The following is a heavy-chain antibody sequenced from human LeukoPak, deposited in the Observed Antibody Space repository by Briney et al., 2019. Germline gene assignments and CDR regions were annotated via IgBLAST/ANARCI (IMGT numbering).Heavy chain of an antibody. Sequence: PGGSLRLSCAASGFTFSSYWMHWVRHTPGKGLVWVSRIKGDGSSTSYADSVKGRFTISRDNAKNTLYLQMNSLRAEDTAVYYCAKATPGSGWTYWGQGTLVTVSS. D-gene: IGHD6-19*01. V-gene: IGHV3-74*01. CDR1: GFTFSSYW. CDR2: IKGDGSST. J-gene: IGHJ4*02. CDR3: AKATPGSGWTY.